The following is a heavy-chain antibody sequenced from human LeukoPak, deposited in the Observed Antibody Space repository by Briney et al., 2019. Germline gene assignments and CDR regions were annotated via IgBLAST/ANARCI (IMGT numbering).Heavy chain of an antibody. J-gene: IGHJ4*02. CDR2: IYYSGST. D-gene: IGHD1-26*01. CDR1: GGCISSYY. Sequence: SETLSLTCTVSGGCISSYYWSWIRQPPGKGLEWIGYIYYSGSTNYNPSLKSRVTISVDTSKNQFSLKLSSVTAADTAVYYCARVRGSYYGFDYWGQGTLVTVSS. CDR3: ARVRGSYYGFDY. V-gene: IGHV4-59*01.